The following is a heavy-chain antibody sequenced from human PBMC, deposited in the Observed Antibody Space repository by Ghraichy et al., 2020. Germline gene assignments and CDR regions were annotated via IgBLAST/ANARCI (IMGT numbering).Heavy chain of an antibody. CDR3: ATANY. J-gene: IGHJ4*02. D-gene: IGHD2-8*01. CDR1: GFSFSSYS. Sequence: LSLTCEASGFSFSSYSMHWVRQAPGKGLEWVSSITSIGNYMYYAESVRGRFIVSRDNVKNALYLQMSGLSADDTAIYYCATANYWGQGALVTVSS. CDR2: ITSIGNYM. V-gene: IGHV3-21*01.